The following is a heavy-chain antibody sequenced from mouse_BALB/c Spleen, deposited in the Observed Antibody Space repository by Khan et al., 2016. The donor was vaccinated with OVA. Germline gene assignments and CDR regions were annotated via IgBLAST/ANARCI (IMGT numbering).Heavy chain of an antibody. Sequence: QVQLKQSGPGLVAPSQSLSITCTVSGFSLTSYGVHWVRQPPGKGLEWLGVIWTGGSTNYNSALRSRLTINKDNSKSQVFLKMNNLQTDDTAMYCCSRDLGSSHWYFDVWCAGTTVTVSS. J-gene: IGHJ1*01. D-gene: IGHD1-1*01. V-gene: IGHV2-9*02. CDR1: GFSLTSYG. CDR2: IWTGGST. CDR3: SRDLGSSHWYFDV.